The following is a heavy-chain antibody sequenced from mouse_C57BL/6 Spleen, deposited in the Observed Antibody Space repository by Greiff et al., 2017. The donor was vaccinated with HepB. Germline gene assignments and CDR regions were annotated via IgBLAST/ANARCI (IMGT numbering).Heavy chain of an antibody. CDR3: ARGAQAARAMDY. J-gene: IGHJ4*01. Sequence: VQLMESGAELARPGASVKMSCKASGYTFTSYTMHWVKQRPGQGLEWIGYINPSSGYTKYNQKFKDKATLTAVKSSSTAYMQLSSLTSEDSAVYYCARGAQAARAMDYWGQGTSVTVSS. V-gene: IGHV1-4*01. D-gene: IGHD3-2*02. CDR1: GYTFTSYT. CDR2: INPSSGYT.